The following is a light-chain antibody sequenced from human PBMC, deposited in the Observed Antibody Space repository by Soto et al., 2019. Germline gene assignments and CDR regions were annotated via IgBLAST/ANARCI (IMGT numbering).Light chain of an antibody. Sequence: DIQMTQSPSSLSASVGDRVTITCRASQGIGNDLGWFQQKPGKAPKRLISAASSLQTGVPSRFSGSGSGTEFTLTISRMQPEDFATYYCLQSNKYPLAFGGGTKVEI. CDR1: QGIGND. V-gene: IGKV1-17*01. J-gene: IGKJ4*01. CDR2: AAS. CDR3: LQSNKYPLA.